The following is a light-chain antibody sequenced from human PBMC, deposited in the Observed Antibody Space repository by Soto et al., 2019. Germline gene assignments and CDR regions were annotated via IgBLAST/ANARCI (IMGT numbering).Light chain of an antibody. CDR2: DAS. CDR3: QQYNNWPRT. J-gene: IGKJ1*01. CDR1: QSVSTF. Sequence: EVVLTQSPATLSLSPGERAALSCRASQSVSTFLAWYQQKPGQAPRLLIYDASNRATGIPARFSGSGFGTEFTLTISSLQSEDFAVYYCQQYNNWPRTFGQGTKVDIK. V-gene: IGKV3-11*01.